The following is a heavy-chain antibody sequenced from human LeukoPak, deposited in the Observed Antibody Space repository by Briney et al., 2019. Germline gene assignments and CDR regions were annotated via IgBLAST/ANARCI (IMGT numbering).Heavy chain of an antibody. V-gene: IGHV3-30*18. J-gene: IGHJ5*02. CDR2: ISYDGSNK. CDR3: AKDSSYYLPYNWFDP. D-gene: IGHD3-22*01. Sequence: GGSLRLSCAASGFTFSSYGMHWVRQAPGKGLEWVAVISYDGSNKYYADSVKGRFTVSRDNSKNTLYLQMNSLRAEDTAVYYCAKDSSYYLPYNWFDPWGQGTLVTVSS. CDR1: GFTFSSYG.